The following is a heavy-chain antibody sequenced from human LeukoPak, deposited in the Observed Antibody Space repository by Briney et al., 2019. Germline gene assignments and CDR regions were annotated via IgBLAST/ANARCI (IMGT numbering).Heavy chain of an antibody. CDR3: ARVGGYFDWLLGGWFDP. CDR2: IYYSGST. D-gene: IGHD3-9*01. V-gene: IGHV4-59*12. CDR1: GGSISSYY. Sequence: SETLSLTCTVSGGSISSYYWSWIRQPPGKGLEWIGYIYYSGSTYYNPSLKSRVTISVDTSKNQFSLKLSSVTAADTAVYYCARVGGYFDWLLGGWFDPWGQGTLVTVSS. J-gene: IGHJ5*02.